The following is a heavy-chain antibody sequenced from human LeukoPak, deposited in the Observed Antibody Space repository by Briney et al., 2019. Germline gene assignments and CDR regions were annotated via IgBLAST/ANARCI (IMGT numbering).Heavy chain of an antibody. CDR2: ISWNSGSI. J-gene: IGHJ4*02. D-gene: IGHD3-16*01. Sequence: GGSLRLSCAASGFTFDDYAMHWVRQAPGKGLEWVSGISWNSGSIGYADSVKGRFTISRDNAKNSLYLQMNSLRAEDTAVYYCVRDLILTWTPGDDFDHWGQGTLVTVSS. CDR3: VRDLILTWTPGDDFDH. V-gene: IGHV3-9*01. CDR1: GFTFDDYA.